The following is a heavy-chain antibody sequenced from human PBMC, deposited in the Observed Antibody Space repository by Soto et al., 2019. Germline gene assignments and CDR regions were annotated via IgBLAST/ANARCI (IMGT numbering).Heavy chain of an antibody. CDR1: GGTFSSYA. Sequence: ASVKVSCKASGGTFSSYAISWVRQAPGQGLEWMGGIIPIFGTANYAQKFQGRVTITADESTSTAYMELSSLRSEDTAVYYCARDTSDSSGWFYYYGMDVWGQGTTVTVSS. CDR3: ARDTSDSSGWFYYYGMDV. D-gene: IGHD6-19*01. CDR2: IIPIFGTA. J-gene: IGHJ6*02. V-gene: IGHV1-69*13.